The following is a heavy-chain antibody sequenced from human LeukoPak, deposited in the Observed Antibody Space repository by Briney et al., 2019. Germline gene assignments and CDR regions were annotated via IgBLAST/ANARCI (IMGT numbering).Heavy chain of an antibody. J-gene: IGHJ4*02. CDR3: ARDRDYVWGSYRFDY. D-gene: IGHD3-16*02. Sequence: GRSLRLSCAASGFTFSSYAMHWVRQAPGKGLEWVAVISYDGSNKYYADSVKGRFTISRDNSKNTLYLQMNSLRAEDTAVYYCARDRDYVWGSYRFDYWGQGTPVTVSS. CDR2: ISYDGSNK. CDR1: GFTFSSYA. V-gene: IGHV3-30*04.